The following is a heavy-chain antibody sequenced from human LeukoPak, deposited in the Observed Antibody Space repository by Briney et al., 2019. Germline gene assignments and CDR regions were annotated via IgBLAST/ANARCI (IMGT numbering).Heavy chain of an antibody. CDR3: ARDRGILGDNDAFDI. V-gene: IGHV1-2*02. J-gene: IGHJ3*02. Sequence: ASVKVPCKASGYTFTGYYMHWVRQAPGQGLEWMGWINPNSGGTNYAQKFQGRVTMTRDTSISTAYMELSRLRSDDTAVYYCARDRGILGDNDAFDIWGQGTMVTVSS. D-gene: IGHD3-10*01. CDR1: GYTFTGYY. CDR2: INPNSGGT.